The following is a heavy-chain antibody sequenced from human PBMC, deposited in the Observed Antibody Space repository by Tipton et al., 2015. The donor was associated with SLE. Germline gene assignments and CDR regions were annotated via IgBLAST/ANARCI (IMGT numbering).Heavy chain of an antibody. D-gene: IGHD3-3*01. CDR1: GFTFSSHA. J-gene: IGHJ6*02. CDR3: ANDGYYYYGMDV. Sequence: GSLRLSCAASGFTFSSHAMSWVRQAPGKGLEWVSVIFSGGSTYYADSVKGRFTISRDNSKNTLYMQMISLRADDTAVYYCANDGYYYYGMDVWGQGTTVTVSS. CDR2: IFSGGST. V-gene: IGHV3-23*03.